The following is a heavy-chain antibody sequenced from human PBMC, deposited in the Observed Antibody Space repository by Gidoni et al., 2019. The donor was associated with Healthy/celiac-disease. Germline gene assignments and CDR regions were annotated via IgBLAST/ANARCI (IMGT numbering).Heavy chain of an antibody. D-gene: IGHD6-6*01. CDR2: ISYDGSNK. CDR1: GFTFSSYA. Sequence: QVQLVESGGGVVQPGRSLRLSCAASGFTFSSYAMHWVRQAPGKGLEWVAVISYDGSNKYYADSVKGRFTISRDNSKNTLYLQMNSLRAEDTAVYYCASPYSSSSTFDYWGQGTLVTVSS. J-gene: IGHJ4*02. V-gene: IGHV3-30-3*01. CDR3: ASPYSSSSTFDY.